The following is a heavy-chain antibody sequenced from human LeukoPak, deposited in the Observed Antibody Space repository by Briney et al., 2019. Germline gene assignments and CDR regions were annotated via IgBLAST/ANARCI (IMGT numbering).Heavy chain of an antibody. D-gene: IGHD3-10*01. V-gene: IGHV4-39*01. CDR2: LYYDGRT. J-gene: IGHJ5*02. CDR1: GDSVSSSNYY. CDR3: ARGVYYYGSGNWFDP. Sequence: SETLSLTCTVFGDSVSSSNYYWAWFRQPPGKGLDWIGSLYYDGRTYYSPSLESRVTVSVDTSKNQFALKLTSVTAADTAVYYCARGVYYYGSGNWFDPWGQGTLVTVSS.